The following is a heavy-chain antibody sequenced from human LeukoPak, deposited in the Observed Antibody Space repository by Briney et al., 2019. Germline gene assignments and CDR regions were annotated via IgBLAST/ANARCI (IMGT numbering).Heavy chain of an antibody. V-gene: IGHV4-34*01. CDR1: GGSFSGYD. CDR3: ARGLVAYY. D-gene: IGHD2-2*01. CDR2: INHSGST. J-gene: IGHJ4*02. Sequence: QPSETLSLTCAVYGGSFSGYDWSWIRQPPGKGLEWIGEINHSGSTNYNPSLKSRVTISVDTSKNQFSLKLSSVTAADTAVYYCARGLVAYYWGQGTLVTVSS.